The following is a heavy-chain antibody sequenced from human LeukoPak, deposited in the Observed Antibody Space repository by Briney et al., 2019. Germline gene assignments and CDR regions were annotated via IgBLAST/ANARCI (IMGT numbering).Heavy chain of an antibody. CDR1: GGSISSSSYY. Sequence: SETLSLTCTVSGGSISSSSYYWGWIRQPPGKGLEWIAYIYYSGSTNFNPSLKSRLTISVDTSKNQFSLKLSSVTAADTAVYYCARGSPVDIVVVVAATVPSYYYYMDVWGKGTTVTVSS. D-gene: IGHD2-15*01. V-gene: IGHV4-61*05. J-gene: IGHJ6*03. CDR2: IYYSGST. CDR3: ARGSPVDIVVVVAATVPSYYYYMDV.